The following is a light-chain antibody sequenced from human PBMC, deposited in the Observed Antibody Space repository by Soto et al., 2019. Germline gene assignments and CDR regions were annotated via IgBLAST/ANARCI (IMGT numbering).Light chain of an antibody. J-gene: IGKJ1*01. CDR2: GAS. CDR3: QQYFNWPLTWT. Sequence: EIELTQSPATLSVSAGGTVTLSCRASQSIRTNVAWYQQIPGQASRLLVYGASTRATGVPARFSGSGFGIEFILSLRSLQSEDSAFYYCQQYFNWPLTWTFGPGTKVQIK. V-gene: IGKV3-15*01. CDR1: QSIRTN.